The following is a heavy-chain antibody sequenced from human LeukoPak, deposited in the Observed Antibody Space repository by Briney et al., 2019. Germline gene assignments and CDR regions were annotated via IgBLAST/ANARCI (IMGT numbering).Heavy chain of an antibody. Sequence: PGRSLRLSCAASGFTFDDYAMHWVRQAPGEGLEWVSGISWNSGSIGYADSVKGRFTISRDNAKNSLYLQMNSLRAEDTALYYCAKAGEAFDIWGQGTMVTVSS. V-gene: IGHV3-9*01. CDR3: AKAGEAFDI. J-gene: IGHJ3*02. CDR2: ISWNSGSI. CDR1: GFTFDDYA. D-gene: IGHD3-16*01.